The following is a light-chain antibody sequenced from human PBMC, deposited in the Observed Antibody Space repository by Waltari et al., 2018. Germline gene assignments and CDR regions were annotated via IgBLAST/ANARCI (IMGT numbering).Light chain of an antibody. J-gene: IGLJ3*02. CDR3: SSFTSSSTWV. CDR2: DVT. CDR1: TSDVGGYNY. V-gene: IGLV2-14*03. Sequence: SALTQPASVSESPGQSITISRTGTTSDVGGYNYVSWYQQHPGKAPNLMIYDVTNRPSWVSNRFSGSQSGNTASLTISGLQAEDEADYYCSSFTSSSTWVFGGGTKLTVL.